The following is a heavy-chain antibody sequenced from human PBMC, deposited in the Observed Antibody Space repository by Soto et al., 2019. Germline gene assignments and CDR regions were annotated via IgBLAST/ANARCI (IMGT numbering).Heavy chain of an antibody. CDR1: GYTFTSHG. CDR2: ISAYSGDT. J-gene: IGHJ4*02. D-gene: IGHD4-17*01. CDR3: ARSNRDYAGKAAY. Sequence: ASVKVSCKSSGYTFTSHGITWVRRAPGQGLELVGWISAYSGDTNYAQKFQGRVTMTTDTFTSTAYLDLSSLTSDDTAVYYCARSNRDYAGKAAYWGQGTLVTVSS. V-gene: IGHV1-18*01.